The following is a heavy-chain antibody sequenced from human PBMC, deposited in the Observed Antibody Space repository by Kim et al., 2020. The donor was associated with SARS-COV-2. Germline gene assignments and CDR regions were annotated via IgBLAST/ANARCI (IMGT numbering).Heavy chain of an antibody. CDR1: GGSISSGGYY. J-gene: IGHJ4*02. Sequence: SETLSLTCTVSGGSISSGGYYWSWIRQHPGKGLEWIGYIYYSGSTYYNPSLKSRVTISVDTSKTQFSLKLSSVTAADTAVYYCARGQGLITMIVVVVGAFDYGGQGTLVTVSS. CDR2: IYYSGST. D-gene: IGHD3-22*01. V-gene: IGHV4-31*03. CDR3: ARGQGLITMIVVVVGAFDY.